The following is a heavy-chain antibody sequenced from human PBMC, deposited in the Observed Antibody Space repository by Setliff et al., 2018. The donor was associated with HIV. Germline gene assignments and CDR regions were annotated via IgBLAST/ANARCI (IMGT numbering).Heavy chain of an antibody. CDR2: IYYSGST. CDR3: ARVQVGGYNFYFDY. D-gene: IGHD5-12*01. CDR1: GVSTSSSNYY. J-gene: IGHJ4*02. Sequence: SETLSLTCTVSGVSTSSSNYYWGWIRQPPGKGLEWIGSIYYSGSTYYNPSLKSRVTISVDTSKNQFSLKLSSVTAADTAVYYCARVQVGGYNFYFDYWGQGTLVTVSS. V-gene: IGHV4-39*01.